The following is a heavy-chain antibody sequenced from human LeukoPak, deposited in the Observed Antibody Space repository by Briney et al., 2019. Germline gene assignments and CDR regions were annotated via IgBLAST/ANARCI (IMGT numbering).Heavy chain of an antibody. J-gene: IGHJ4*02. CDR1: GGTFSSYA. Sequence: ASVKVSCKASGGTFSSYAISWVRQAPGQGLEWMGRIIPIFGTANYAQKFQGRVTITTDESTSTAYMELSSLRSEDTAVYYCASEQVAARFQIDYWGQGTLVTVSS. CDR3: ASEQVAARFQIDY. CDR2: IIPIFGTA. D-gene: IGHD6-6*01. V-gene: IGHV1-69*05.